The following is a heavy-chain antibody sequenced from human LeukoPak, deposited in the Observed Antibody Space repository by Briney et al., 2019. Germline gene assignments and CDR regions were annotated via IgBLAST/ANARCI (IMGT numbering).Heavy chain of an antibody. CDR3: AAAYFGVDQYYYGMDV. CDR1: GFTFSTYG. CDR2: ISRDGGST. J-gene: IGHJ6*02. D-gene: IGHD3-3*01. Sequence: PGGSLRLSCAASGFTFSTYGMHWVRQAPGKGLEWVSAISRDGGSTYYADSVKGRFTISRDTSKHTLYLQMNSLRAEDTAVYYCAAAYFGVDQYYYGMDVWGQGTTVTVSS. V-gene: IGHV3-23*01.